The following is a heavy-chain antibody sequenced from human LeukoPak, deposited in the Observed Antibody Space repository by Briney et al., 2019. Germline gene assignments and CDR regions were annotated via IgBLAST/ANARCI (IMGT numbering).Heavy chain of an antibody. J-gene: IGHJ4*02. V-gene: IGHV4-34*01. Sequence: SETLSLTYAVYGGSFSGYYWSWIRQPPGKGLEWIGEINNSGSTNYNPSLKSRVTISVDTSKNQFSLKLSSVTAADTAVYYCARATRVTVTTSIDYWGQGTLVTVSS. CDR3: ARATRVTVTTSIDY. D-gene: IGHD4-17*01. CDR2: INNSGST. CDR1: GGSFSGYY.